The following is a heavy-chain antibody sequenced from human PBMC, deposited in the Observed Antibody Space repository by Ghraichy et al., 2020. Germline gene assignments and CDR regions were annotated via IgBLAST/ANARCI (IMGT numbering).Heavy chain of an antibody. D-gene: IGHD6-13*01. CDR3: AKGSGILQPMYSTILYYYGMDV. Sequence: GSLRLSCAASGFTFSSYAMSWVRQAPGKGLEWVSAISGSGGSTYYADSVKGRFTISRDNSKNTLYLQMNSLRAEDTAVYYCAKGSGILQPMYSTILYYYGMDVWGQGTTVTVSS. CDR2: ISGSGGST. J-gene: IGHJ6*02. V-gene: IGHV3-23*01. CDR1: GFTFSSYA.